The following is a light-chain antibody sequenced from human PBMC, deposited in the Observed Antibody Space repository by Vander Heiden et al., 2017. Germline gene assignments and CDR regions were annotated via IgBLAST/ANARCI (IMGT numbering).Light chain of an antibody. V-gene: IGLV1-47*02. J-gene: IGLJ3*02. CDR3: AAWDDSLSGWV. Sequence: QSVLPQPPSASGTPGQRLTISCSGSSSNIGSNYVYWYQQLPGTAPKLLIYSNNQRPSGVPDRFSGSKSGTSASLAISGLRSEDEADYYCAAWDDSLSGWVFGGGTKLTVL. CDR2: SNN. CDR1: SSNIGSNY.